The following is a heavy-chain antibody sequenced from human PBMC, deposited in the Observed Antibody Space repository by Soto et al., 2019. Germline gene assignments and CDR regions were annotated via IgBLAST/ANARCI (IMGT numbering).Heavy chain of an antibody. CDR2: IYYSGST. J-gene: IGHJ4*02. CDR3: ARDRIQLWSQGLDY. D-gene: IGHD5-18*01. V-gene: IGHV4-31*03. Sequence: QVQLQESGPGLVKPSQTLSLTCTVSGGSISSGGYYWSWLRQHPGKGLEWIGYIYYSGSTYYNPSLKSRVTISVDTSKTQFSLKLSSVTAADTAVYYCARDRIQLWSQGLDYWGQGTLVTVSS. CDR1: GGSISSGGYY.